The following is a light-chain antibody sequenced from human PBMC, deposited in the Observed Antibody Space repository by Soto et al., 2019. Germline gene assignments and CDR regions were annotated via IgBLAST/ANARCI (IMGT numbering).Light chain of an antibody. Sequence: QSAMPKPAYVYGPPLRILPISCTRASSGVDGYNYDAWYQQLASKAPKLMLYEVRSRPSGVSTRDSASKSGNTASLTISGLQAEDEADYYCSSYTISTTDVFGTWTKVTVL. CDR2: EVR. J-gene: IGLJ1*01. CDR3: SSYTISTTDV. CDR1: SSGVDGYNY. V-gene: IGLV2-14*01.